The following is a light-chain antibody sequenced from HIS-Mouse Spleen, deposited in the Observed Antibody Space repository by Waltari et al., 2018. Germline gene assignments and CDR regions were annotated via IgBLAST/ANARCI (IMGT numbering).Light chain of an antibody. V-gene: IGKV1-9*01. J-gene: IGKJ3*01. CDR2: AAS. CDR3: QQLNSYLPFT. Sequence: DIQLTQSPSFLSASVGDRVTITCRASQGISSYLAWYQQKPGKVPKLLIYAASTLQSGVPSRFSGSGSGTEFTLTISSLQPEDFATYYCQQLNSYLPFTFGPGTKVDIK. CDR1: QGISSY.